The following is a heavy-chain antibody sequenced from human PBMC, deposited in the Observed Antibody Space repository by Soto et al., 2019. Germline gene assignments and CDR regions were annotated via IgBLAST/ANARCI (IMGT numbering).Heavy chain of an antibody. V-gene: IGHV1-18*01. Sequence: ASVRVSCKASGYTFTSYGIGWVRQAPGQGLEWMGWISAYNGNTNYAQKLQGRVTMTTDTSTSTAYMELRSLRSDDTAVYYCARANYILGYYGMDVWGQGTTVTVSS. D-gene: IGHD3-10*01. CDR3: ARANYILGYYGMDV. J-gene: IGHJ6*02. CDR2: ISAYNGNT. CDR1: GYTFTSYG.